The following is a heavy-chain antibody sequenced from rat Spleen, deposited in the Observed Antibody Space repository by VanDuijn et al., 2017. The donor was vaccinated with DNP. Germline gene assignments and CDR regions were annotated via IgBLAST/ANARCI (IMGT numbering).Heavy chain of an antibody. D-gene: IGHD1-11*01. CDR2: ISPSGGDT. J-gene: IGHJ4*01. Sequence: EVQLVESGGGLVQPGRSMKLSCTASGFTFYSFPMAWVRQAPMKGLEWVATISPSGGDTFYRDSVKGRFTISRDNAKNTQYLQMDSLRSEDTATYYCARHVTEGIYAMDAWGQGTSVTVSS. CDR1: GFTFYSFP. CDR3: ARHVTEGIYAMDA. V-gene: IGHV5-46*01.